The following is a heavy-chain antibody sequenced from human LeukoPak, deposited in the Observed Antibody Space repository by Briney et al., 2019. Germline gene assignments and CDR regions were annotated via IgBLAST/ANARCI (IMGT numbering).Heavy chain of an antibody. D-gene: IGHD3-16*01. Sequence: SETLSLTCTVSGGSISSSSYYWGWIRQPPGKGLEWIGSIYYSGSTNYNPSLKSRVTISVDTSKNQFSLKLSSVTAADTAVYYCARGLRRYNWFDPWGQGTLVTVSS. V-gene: IGHV4-39*07. J-gene: IGHJ5*02. CDR3: ARGLRRYNWFDP. CDR2: IYYSGST. CDR1: GGSISSSSYY.